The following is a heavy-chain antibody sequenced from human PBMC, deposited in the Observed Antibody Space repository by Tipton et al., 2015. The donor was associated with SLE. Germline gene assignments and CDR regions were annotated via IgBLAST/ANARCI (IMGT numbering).Heavy chain of an antibody. D-gene: IGHD3-22*01. V-gene: IGHV3-53*01. CDR1: GFTVSSHY. Sequence: SLRLSCAASGFTVSSHYMNWVRQAPGKGLEWVSVIYAGGSTYFADSVKGRFTLSRDNSKNTLYLQMNSLRVEDTAVYYCARVKRVTMIVVVTYWYFDLWGRGTLVTVSS. J-gene: IGHJ2*01. CDR3: ARVKRVTMIVVVTYWYFDL. CDR2: IYAGGST.